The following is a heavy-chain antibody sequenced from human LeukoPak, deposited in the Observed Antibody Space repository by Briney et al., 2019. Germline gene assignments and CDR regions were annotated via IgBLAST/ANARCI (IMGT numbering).Heavy chain of an antibody. J-gene: IGHJ4*02. CDR3: AKGLRTLDQ. Sequence: GGSLRLSCASSGFTFIGYGMHWVRQAPGKGLEWVSSITVSGLTTYYADSVKGRFTISRDNSKSTLFLQMNSLRAEDTAVYYCAKGLRTLDQWGQGTLVTVSS. V-gene: IGHV3-23*01. CDR2: ITVSGLTT. CDR1: GFTFIGYG.